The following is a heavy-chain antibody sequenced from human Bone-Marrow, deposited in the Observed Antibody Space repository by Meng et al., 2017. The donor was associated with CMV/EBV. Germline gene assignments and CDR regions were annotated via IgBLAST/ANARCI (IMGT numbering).Heavy chain of an antibody. CDR3: AKGSLYYFDY. CDR2: ISGSSGST. V-gene: IGHV3-23*01. Sequence: LSCAASGIGCSSYAMSWVRPAPGKGVEWVTDISGSSGSTYYADTVKGRFTISRDNSKNTLYLQMNSLRAEDKAVYYRAKGSLYYFDYWGQGTLVTVSS. CDR1: GIGCSSYA. J-gene: IGHJ4*02.